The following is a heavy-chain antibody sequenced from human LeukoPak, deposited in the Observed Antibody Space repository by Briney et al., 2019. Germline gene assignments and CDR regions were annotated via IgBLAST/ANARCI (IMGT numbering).Heavy chain of an antibody. Sequence: PGGSLRLSCAASGFTFSSYGMHWVRQAPGKGLEWVSAISGSGGSTYYADSVKGRFTISRDNSKNTLYLQMNSLRAEDTAVYYCAKAQPRSGSSWYRGGGFDDYWGQGTLVTVSS. J-gene: IGHJ4*02. CDR2: ISGSGGST. D-gene: IGHD6-13*01. CDR1: GFTFSSYG. CDR3: AKAQPRSGSSWYRGGGFDDY. V-gene: IGHV3-23*01.